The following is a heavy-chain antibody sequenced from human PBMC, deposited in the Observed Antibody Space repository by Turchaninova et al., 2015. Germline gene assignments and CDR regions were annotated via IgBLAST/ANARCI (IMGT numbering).Heavy chain of an antibody. CDR2: MNEEGIEN. CDR3: VAWGQNNY. D-gene: IGHD7-27*01. CDR1: GFTFSNYW. J-gene: IGHJ4*02. V-gene: IGHV3-7*01. Sequence: EAQLVESGGGSVQPGESLRLSCAASGFTFSNYWTGYVRLASGKGLEWVDHMNEEGIENYYVDSGKGRFTISRDKPKNSRNLQMDSLRVEDTAIYYCVAWGQNNYWGQETLVTVSS.